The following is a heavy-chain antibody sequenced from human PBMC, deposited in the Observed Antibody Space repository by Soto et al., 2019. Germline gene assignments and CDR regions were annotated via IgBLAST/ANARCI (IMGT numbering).Heavy chain of an antibody. V-gene: IGHV5-51*01. Sequence: GESLKISCKGSGYSFTSYWIGWVRQMPGKGLEWMGIIYPGDSDTRYSPSFKGQVTISTDKAISTAYLQWSSLRAADTAMYYCARLSSSSYAFDIWGQGTLVTVSS. J-gene: IGHJ3*02. D-gene: IGHD6-6*01. CDR3: ARLSSSSYAFDI. CDR2: IYPGDSDT. CDR1: GYSFTSYW.